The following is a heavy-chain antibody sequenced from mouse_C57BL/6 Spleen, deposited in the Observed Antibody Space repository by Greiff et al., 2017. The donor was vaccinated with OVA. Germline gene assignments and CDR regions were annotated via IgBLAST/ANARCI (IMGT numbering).Heavy chain of an antibody. D-gene: IGHD1-2*01. V-gene: IGHV1-53*01. Sequence: SVPLSCPASCSTFTIYWMHWVKQRPGQGLEWIGNINPSNGGTNYNEKFKSQATLTVDTSSSPAYMQLSSLTSEDSAVYYCARRLFDYWGQGTTLTVSS. CDR3: ARRLFDY. CDR2: INPSNGGT. CDR1: CSTFTIYW. J-gene: IGHJ2*01.